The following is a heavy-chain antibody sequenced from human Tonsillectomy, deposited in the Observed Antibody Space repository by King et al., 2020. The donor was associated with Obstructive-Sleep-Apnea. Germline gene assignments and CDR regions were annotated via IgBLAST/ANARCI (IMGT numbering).Heavy chain of an antibody. Sequence: QLLESGPGLVKPSETLSLTCTVSGGSISSYYWSWIRQPPGKGLEWIGYIYHSGSTNYNPSLKSRVTISVDTSKKQSSLKLTSVTAADTAVYYCAGGVDTAMAFDYWGQGTLVTVSS. V-gene: IGHV4-59*08. CDR1: GGSISSYY. CDR3: AGGVDTAMAFDY. D-gene: IGHD5-18*01. J-gene: IGHJ4*02. CDR2: IYHSGST.